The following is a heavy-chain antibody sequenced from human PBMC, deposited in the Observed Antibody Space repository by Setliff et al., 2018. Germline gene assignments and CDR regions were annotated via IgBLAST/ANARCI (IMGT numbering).Heavy chain of an antibody. D-gene: IGHD2-21*02. Sequence: GASVKVSCKASGYTFTGYYLHWVRQAPGQGLEWMGIIDPSADYTNYAQKFQGRVTMTRDTSTSTVYMELSSLRSEDTAVYYCAKCGGDHCCPMNYYQYMDVWGKGTTVTVSS. CDR1: GYTFTGYY. CDR2: IDPSADYT. CDR3: AKCGGDHCCPMNYYQYMDV. V-gene: IGHV1-46*01. J-gene: IGHJ6*03.